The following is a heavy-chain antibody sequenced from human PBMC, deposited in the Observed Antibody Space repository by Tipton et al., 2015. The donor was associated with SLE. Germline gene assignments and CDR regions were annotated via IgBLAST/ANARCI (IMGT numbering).Heavy chain of an antibody. J-gene: IGHJ4*02. CDR2: INHSGST. Sequence: TLSLICAVYGGSFSGYYWSWIRQPPGKGLEWIGEINHSGSTNYNPSLKSRVTISVDTSKNQFSLKLSSVTAADTAVYYCARQTQSIVVVVAATPAPWFDYWGQGTLVTVSS. CDR1: GGSFSGYY. CDR3: ARQTQSIVVVVAATPAPWFDY. V-gene: IGHV4-34*01. D-gene: IGHD2-15*01.